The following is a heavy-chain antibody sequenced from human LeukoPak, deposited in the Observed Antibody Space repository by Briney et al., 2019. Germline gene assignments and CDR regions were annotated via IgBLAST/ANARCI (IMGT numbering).Heavy chain of an antibody. CDR2: MNPYSGNT. V-gene: IGHV1-8*01. J-gene: IGHJ6*02. CDR1: GYTVTSYV. CDR3: ATLPRQQHTTNYYYYGMDV. Sequence: ASVKVSCKASGYTVTSYVINWVRQSTGQGLEWMGWMNPYSGNTGYAQKYQGRVTMTRNTSIGTAYMELSSLRSEDTAVYYCATLPRQQHTTNYYYYGMDVWGQGTTVTVSS. D-gene: IGHD6-13*01.